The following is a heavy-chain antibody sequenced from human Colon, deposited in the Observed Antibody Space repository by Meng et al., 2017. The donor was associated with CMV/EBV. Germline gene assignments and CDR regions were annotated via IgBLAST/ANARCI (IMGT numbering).Heavy chain of an antibody. Sequence: GGSLRLSCAASGFTLSNYWMHWVRQGPGKGLVWVARLNNDGTYMTYADSVRGRFTISRDNARNTVYLQMNSLTAADTAVYYCARPRDGYSPFDLWGQGTPVTVSS. CDR1: GFTLSNYW. V-gene: IGHV3-74*03. CDR2: LNNDGTYM. CDR3: ARPRDGYSPFDL. J-gene: IGHJ4*02. D-gene: IGHD5-24*01.